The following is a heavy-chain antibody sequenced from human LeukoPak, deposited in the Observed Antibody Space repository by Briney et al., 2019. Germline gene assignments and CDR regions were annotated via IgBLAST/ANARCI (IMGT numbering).Heavy chain of an antibody. CDR2: ISGSGGST. J-gene: IGHJ6*02. Sequence: AGSLRLSCAASGFTFSSYAMSWDRQAPGKGLEWVSAISGSGGSTYYADSVKGRFTISRDNSKNTLYLQMNSLRAEDTAVYYCAKDRTYSSSWPTFYYYYGMDVWGQGTTVTVSS. CDR1: GFTFSSYA. CDR3: AKDRTYSSSWPTFYYYYGMDV. V-gene: IGHV3-23*01. D-gene: IGHD6-13*01.